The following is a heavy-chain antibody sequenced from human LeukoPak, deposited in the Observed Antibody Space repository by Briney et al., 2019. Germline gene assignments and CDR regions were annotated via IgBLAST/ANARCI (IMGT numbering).Heavy chain of an antibody. Sequence: PGGSLRLSCAASGFTFSSYSMNWVRQAPGKGLEWVSSISSSSSYIYYADSVKGRFTISRDNAKNSLYLQMNSLRAEDTAVYYCARRSLSGSYDTDYWGQGTLVTVSS. V-gene: IGHV3-21*01. CDR2: ISSSSSYI. CDR3: ARRSLSGSYDTDY. J-gene: IGHJ4*02. D-gene: IGHD1-26*01. CDR1: GFTFSSYS.